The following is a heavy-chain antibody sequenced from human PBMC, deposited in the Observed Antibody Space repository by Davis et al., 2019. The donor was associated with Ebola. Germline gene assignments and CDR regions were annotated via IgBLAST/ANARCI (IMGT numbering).Heavy chain of an antibody. CDR2: IDPGDSSI. CDR1: GYSFTDYW. CDR3: TNPGEYYVWGSHYAY. V-gene: IGHV5-10-1*01. D-gene: IGHD3-10*01. J-gene: IGHJ4*02. Sequence: GESLKISCKGSGYSFTDYWITWVRQMPGKGLEWVGRIDPGDSSINYSPSFEGHVNISVDKSISTAYLQWTSLKASDTAIYYCTNPGEYYVWGSHYAYWGQGTLVTVSP.